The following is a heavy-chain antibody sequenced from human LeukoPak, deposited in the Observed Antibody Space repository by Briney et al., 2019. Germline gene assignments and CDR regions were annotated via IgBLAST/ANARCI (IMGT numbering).Heavy chain of an antibody. D-gene: IGHD4-11*01. CDR3: ARVLYSNYEYYFDY. CDR1: GGTFSSYA. CDR2: IIPIFGTA. Sequence: GASVKVSCKASGGTFSSYAISWVRQAPGQGLEWMGGIIPIFGTANYAQKFQGRVTITADESTSTAYMELSSLRSEDTAVYNCARVLYSNYEYYFDYWGQGTLVAVSS. J-gene: IGHJ4*02. V-gene: IGHV1-69*13.